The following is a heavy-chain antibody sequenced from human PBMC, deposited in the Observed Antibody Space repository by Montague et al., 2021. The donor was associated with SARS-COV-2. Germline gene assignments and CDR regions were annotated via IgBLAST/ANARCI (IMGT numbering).Heavy chain of an antibody. CDR3: ARFPTSYYYDSKAAPATPDSFDI. CDR2: IYYSGRT. D-gene: IGHD3-22*01. V-gene: IGHV4-39*01. Sequence: SETRSLTCTVSGGSISSSSYYWGWIRQPPGKGLEWIGSIYYSGRTYYNPSLKSRVTISVDTSKNQFSLKLSSVTAADTAVYYCARFPTSYYYDSKAAPATPDSFDIWGQGTMVTVSS. CDR1: GGSISSSSYY. J-gene: IGHJ3*02.